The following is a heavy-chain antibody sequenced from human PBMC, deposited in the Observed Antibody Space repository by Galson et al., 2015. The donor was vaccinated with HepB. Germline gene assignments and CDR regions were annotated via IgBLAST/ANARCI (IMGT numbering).Heavy chain of an antibody. Sequence: SLRLSCAASGFTFSTYAMTWVRQAPGKGLEWVSAISASGSSTDYADPVKGRFTISRDNSKNTLYLQMNSLRAEDTAVYYCAKPITGGYNYGAYYFDYWGQGSLVTVSS. J-gene: IGHJ4*02. V-gene: IGHV3-23*01. CDR2: ISASGSST. D-gene: IGHD5-18*01. CDR1: GFTFSTYA. CDR3: AKPITGGYNYGAYYFDY.